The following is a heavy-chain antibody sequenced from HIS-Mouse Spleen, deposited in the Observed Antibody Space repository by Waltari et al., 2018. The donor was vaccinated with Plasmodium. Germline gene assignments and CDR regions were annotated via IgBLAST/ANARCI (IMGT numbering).Heavy chain of an antibody. Sequence: QVQLQQWGAGLLKPSETLSLTCAVYGGSFSGYYWSWIRQPPGKWLDWIGEINHSGSTNDNPSLKSRVTISVDTSKNQFSLKLSSVTAADTAVYYCASSGSGSYYYWGQGTLVTVSS. D-gene: IGHD3-10*01. CDR2: INHSGST. CDR1: GGSFSGYY. CDR3: ASSGSGSYYY. J-gene: IGHJ4*02. V-gene: IGHV4-34*01.